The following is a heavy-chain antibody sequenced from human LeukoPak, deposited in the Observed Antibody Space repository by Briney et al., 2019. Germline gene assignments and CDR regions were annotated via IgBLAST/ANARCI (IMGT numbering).Heavy chain of an antibody. J-gene: IGHJ3*02. V-gene: IGHV4-59*01. CDR2: IYYSGST. CDR3: ARDRDAFDI. Sequence: SETLSLTCTVSGGSLSSYYWSWIRQPPGKGLGWMGYIYYSGSTNYNPYLTSRVTISVDMSKNKLSLKLSSVTDADTDVYYCARDRDAFDIWGQGTMVTVSS. CDR1: GGSLSSYY.